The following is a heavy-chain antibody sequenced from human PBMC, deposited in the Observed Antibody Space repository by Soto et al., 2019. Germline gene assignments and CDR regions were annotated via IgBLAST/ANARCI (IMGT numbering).Heavy chain of an antibody. V-gene: IGHV3-7*01. CDR2: IKQDGSEK. D-gene: IGHD2-21*02. J-gene: IGHJ4*02. Sequence: PGGSLRLSCSASVFTCSSYWMSWFRQAPGKGLEWVANIKQDGSEKYYVDSVKGRFTISRDNAKNSLYLQMNSLRAEDTAVYYCARDNRAVTASPLDYWGQGNLVTVSS. CDR3: ARDNRAVTASPLDY. CDR1: VFTCSSYW.